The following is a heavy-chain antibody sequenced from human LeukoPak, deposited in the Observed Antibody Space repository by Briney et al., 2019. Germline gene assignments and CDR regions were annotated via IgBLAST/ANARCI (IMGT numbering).Heavy chain of an antibody. J-gene: IGHJ3*02. CDR2: ISSSSSYI. CDR1: GFTFSSYS. CDR3: ARAEAYYYDSSGYYQNAFDI. V-gene: IGHV3-21*01. D-gene: IGHD3-22*01. Sequence: GGSLRLSCAASGFTFSSYSMNWVRQAPGRGLEWVSSISSSSSYIYYADSVKGRFTISRDNAKNSLYLQMSSLRAEDTAVYYCARAEAYYYDSSGYYQNAFDIWGQGTMVTVSS.